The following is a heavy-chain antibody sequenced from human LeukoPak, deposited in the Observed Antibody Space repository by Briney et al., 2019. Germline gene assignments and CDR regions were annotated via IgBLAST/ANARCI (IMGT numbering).Heavy chain of an antibody. Sequence: GGSLRLSCAASGFTLSSYWMSWVRQAPGKGLEWVANIKEDGSEKYYVDSVKSRFTISRDNAKNSLYLQMNSLRAEDTAVYYCAKVGLSGNYPRYWGQGTLVTVSS. V-gene: IGHV3-7*01. D-gene: IGHD1-26*01. J-gene: IGHJ4*02. CDR2: IKEDGSEK. CDR3: AKVGLSGNYPRY. CDR1: GFTLSSYW.